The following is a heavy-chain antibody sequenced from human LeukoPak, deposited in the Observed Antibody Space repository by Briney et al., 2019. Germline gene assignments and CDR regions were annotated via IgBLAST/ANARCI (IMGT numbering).Heavy chain of an antibody. J-gene: IGHJ3*02. CDR3: ARVWYSSRESGAFDI. V-gene: IGHV3-7*03. CDR2: IKQDGSEK. Sequence: GGSLRLSCAASGFTFSSYWMSWVRQAPGKGLEWVANIKQDGSEKYYVDSVKGRFTISRDNAKNSLYLQMNSLKTEDTAVYYCARVWYSSRESGAFDIWGQGTMVTVSS. D-gene: IGHD6-13*01. CDR1: GFTFSSYW.